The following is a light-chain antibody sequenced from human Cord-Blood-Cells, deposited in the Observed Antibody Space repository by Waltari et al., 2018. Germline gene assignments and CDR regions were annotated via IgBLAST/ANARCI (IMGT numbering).Light chain of an antibody. J-gene: IGKJ4*01. Sequence: EIVLTQSPGTLSLYPGERATLSCRASQSVSSSYLAWYQQKPGQAHRILIYGASSMATGIPDRVSGSVSGTDFTLTISRLEPEDFAVYYCQQYGSSPLTFGGGTKVEIK. CDR3: QQYGSSPLT. CDR1: QSVSSSY. V-gene: IGKV3-20*01. CDR2: GAS.